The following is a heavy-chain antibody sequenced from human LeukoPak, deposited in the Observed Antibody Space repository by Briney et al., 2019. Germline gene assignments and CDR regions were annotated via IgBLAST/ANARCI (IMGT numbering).Heavy chain of an antibody. V-gene: IGHV1-2*02. D-gene: IGHD3-3*01. CDR3: ARTYYDFWSGYPNWFDP. Sequence: ASVKVSCKASGYTFTGYYMHWVRQAPGQGLEWMGWINPNSGGTNYAQKFQGRVTMTRDTSISTAYMELSRLRSGDTAVYYCARTYYDFWSGYPNWFDPWGQGTLVTVSS. J-gene: IGHJ5*02. CDR1: GYTFTGYY. CDR2: INPNSGGT.